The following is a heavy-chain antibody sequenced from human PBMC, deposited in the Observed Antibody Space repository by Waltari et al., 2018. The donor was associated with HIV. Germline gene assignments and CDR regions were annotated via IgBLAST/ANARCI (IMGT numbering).Heavy chain of an antibody. Sequence: QVQLQQWGAGLLKPSETLSLTCAVYGGSFSGYYWSWIRQPPGKGLEWIGEIKHSGRTNYNPSLKSRVTIAADTSKNQFSLKVNSVTAADTAVYYCARGEEGYSGDDLSWFDTWGQGTLVTVSS. CDR2: IKHSGRT. J-gene: IGHJ5*02. V-gene: IGHV4-34*01. CDR1: GGSFSGYY. CDR3: ARGEEGYSGDDLSWFDT. D-gene: IGHD5-12*01.